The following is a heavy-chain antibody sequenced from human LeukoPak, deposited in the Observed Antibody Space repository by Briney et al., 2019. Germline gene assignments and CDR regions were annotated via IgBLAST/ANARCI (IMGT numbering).Heavy chain of an antibody. CDR1: GGSIGSYY. V-gene: IGHV4-59*08. J-gene: IGHJ6*02. CDR3: ARHEIVVPAARGMDV. CDR2: IYYSGST. Sequence: PSETLSLTCTVSGGSIGSYYWSWIRQPPGKGLEWIGYIYYSGSTNYNPSLKSRVTISVDTSKNQFSLKLSSVTAADTAVYYCARHEIVVPAARGMDVWGQGTTVTVSS. D-gene: IGHD2-2*01.